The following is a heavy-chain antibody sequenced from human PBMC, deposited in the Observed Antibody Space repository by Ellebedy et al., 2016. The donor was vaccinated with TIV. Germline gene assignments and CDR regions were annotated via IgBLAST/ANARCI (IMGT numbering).Heavy chain of an antibody. J-gene: IGHJ4*02. Sequence: GESLKISCAASGFTFSSYAMSWVRQAPGKGLEWVSAISGSGGSTYYADSVKGRFTISKDTSKDTLFLQLNSLRAEDTAVYYCAKATSASYQLDDWGQGTLVSVSP. V-gene: IGHV3-23*01. D-gene: IGHD1-26*01. CDR2: ISGSGGST. CDR1: GFTFSSYA. CDR3: AKATSASYQLDD.